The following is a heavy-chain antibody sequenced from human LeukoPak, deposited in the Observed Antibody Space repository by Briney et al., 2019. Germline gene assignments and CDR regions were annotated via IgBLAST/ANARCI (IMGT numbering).Heavy chain of an antibody. CDR3: ARDRHYYGADRPFDP. Sequence: GGSLRLSCAASGFTFSSYSMNWVRQAPGKGLEWVSSISSSSSYIYYADSVKGRFTISRDNAKNQLYLQMNSLRAEDTAVYYCARDRHYYGADRPFDPWGQGTLVTVSS. CDR2: ISSSSSYI. V-gene: IGHV3-21*01. D-gene: IGHD3-10*01. CDR1: GFTFSSYS. J-gene: IGHJ5*02.